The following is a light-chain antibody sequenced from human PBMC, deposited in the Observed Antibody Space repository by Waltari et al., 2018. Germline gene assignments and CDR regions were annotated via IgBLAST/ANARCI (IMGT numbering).Light chain of an antibody. CDR1: QSLLQTNGYNY. J-gene: IGKJ5*01. V-gene: IGKV2-28*01. CDR3: MQALHTPIN. Sequence: DVVMTPSPLSLPVTPGEPASISCRSSQSLLQTNGYNYLDWHLQKPGQLPQGLIYLGSNPGTGVSETFIGIRADKDVTLKSSRVEAEDVGVYCCMQALHTPINFGQGTRLAIK. CDR2: LGS.